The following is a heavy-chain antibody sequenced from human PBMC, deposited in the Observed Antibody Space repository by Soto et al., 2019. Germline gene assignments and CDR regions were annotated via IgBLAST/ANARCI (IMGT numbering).Heavy chain of an antibody. J-gene: IGHJ6*03. Sequence: EVQLVESGGGLVKPGGSLRLSCAASGFTFSSYSMNWVRQAPGKGLEWVSSISSSSSYIYYADSVKGRITISRDNAKNSLYLQMNSLRAEDSAVYYCAREAATVRYYYYYYMDVWGKGTTVTVSS. CDR2: ISSSSSYI. D-gene: IGHD4-4*01. V-gene: IGHV3-21*01. CDR1: GFTFSSYS. CDR3: AREAATVRYYYYYYMDV.